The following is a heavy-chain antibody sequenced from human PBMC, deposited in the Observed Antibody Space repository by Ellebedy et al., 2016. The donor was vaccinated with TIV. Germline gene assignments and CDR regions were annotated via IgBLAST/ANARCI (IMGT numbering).Heavy chain of an antibody. J-gene: IGHJ4*02. D-gene: IGHD1-26*01. V-gene: IGHV2-70*12. CDR2: IDWDDDK. Sequence: SGPTLVKPTQTLTLTCTFSGFSLSTSGMCVSWIRQPPGKALEWLARIDWDDDKYYSTSLKTRLTISKDTSKNQVVLTMTNLGPVDTATYYCAHRLQIATTTTFDYWGQGILVTVSS. CDR1: GFSLSTSGMC. CDR3: AHRLQIATTTTFDY.